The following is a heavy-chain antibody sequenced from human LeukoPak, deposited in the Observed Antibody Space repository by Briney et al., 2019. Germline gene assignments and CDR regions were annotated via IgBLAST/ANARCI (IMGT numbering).Heavy chain of an antibody. Sequence: GGSLRLSCAASGFAFSSNWMSWVRQAPGRGLELVANISPDGSGKYCMDSVKGRCAISRDNARSSLGLQLNSLRVEDTAVYSCANQAYSRFDYWGQGTLVTVSS. CDR2: ISPDGSGK. J-gene: IGHJ4*02. CDR3: ANQAYSRFDY. D-gene: IGHD4-11*01. V-gene: IGHV3-7*01. CDR1: GFAFSSNW.